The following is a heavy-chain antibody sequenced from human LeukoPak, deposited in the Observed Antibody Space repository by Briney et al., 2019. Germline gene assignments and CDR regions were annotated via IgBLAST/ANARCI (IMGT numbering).Heavy chain of an antibody. CDR3: ARMEYGAYTFDY. CDR1: GGSFSGYY. D-gene: IGHD3-16*01. V-gene: IGHV4-34*01. CDR2: INHSGST. Sequence: PSETLSLTCAVYGGSFSGYYWSWIRQPPGKGPEWIGEINHSGSTNYNPSLKSRVTISVDTSKNQFSLKLSSVTAVDTAVYYCARMEYGAYTFDYWGQGTLVTVSS. J-gene: IGHJ4*02.